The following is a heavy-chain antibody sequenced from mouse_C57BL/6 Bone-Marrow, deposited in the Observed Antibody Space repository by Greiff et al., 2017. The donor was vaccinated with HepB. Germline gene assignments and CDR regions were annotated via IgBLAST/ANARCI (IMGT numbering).Heavy chain of an antibody. Sequence: EVKLVESGGGLVQPGGSLKLSCAASGFTFSDYGMAWVRQAPRKGPEWVAFISNLAYSIYYADTVTGRFTISRENAKNTLYLEMSRLRSEDTAMYDCARKGLSSKAMDYWGQGTSVTVSS. CDR1: GFTFSDYG. CDR3: ARKGLSSKAMDY. D-gene: IGHD1-1*01. J-gene: IGHJ4*01. CDR2: ISNLAYSI. V-gene: IGHV5-15*04.